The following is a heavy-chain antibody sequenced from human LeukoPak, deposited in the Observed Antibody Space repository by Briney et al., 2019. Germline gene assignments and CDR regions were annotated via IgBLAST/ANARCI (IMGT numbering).Heavy chain of an antibody. CDR2: ISYDGSNK. J-gene: IGHJ4*02. CDR3: ARAHLHYGDSIHDLDY. Sequence: PGGSLRLSRAASGFTFSSYGMHWVRQAPGKGLEWVAVISYDGSNKYYVDSVKGRFTISRDNSKNTLYLQMNSLRAEDTAVYYCARAHLHYGDSIHDLDYWRQGTLVTVSS. CDR1: GFTFSSYG. V-gene: IGHV3-30*03. D-gene: IGHD4-17*01.